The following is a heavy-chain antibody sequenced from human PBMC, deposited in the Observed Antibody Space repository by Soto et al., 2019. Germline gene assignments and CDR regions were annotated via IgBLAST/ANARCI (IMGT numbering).Heavy chain of an antibody. CDR3: ARYPDIVVVPAAMAQGWFDP. V-gene: IGHV1-69*06. D-gene: IGHD2-2*01. J-gene: IGHJ5*02. Sequence: GASVKVSCKASGGTFSSYAISWVRQAPGQGLEWMGGIIPIFGTANYVQKFQGRVTITADKSTSTAYMELSSLRSEDTAVYYCARYPDIVVVPAAMAQGWFDPWGQGTLVTVSS. CDR2: IIPIFGTA. CDR1: GGTFSSYA.